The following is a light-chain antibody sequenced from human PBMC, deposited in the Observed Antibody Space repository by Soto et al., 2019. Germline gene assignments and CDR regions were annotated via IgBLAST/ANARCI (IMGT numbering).Light chain of an antibody. CDR1: QGMSSY. CDR3: QQSYSTPLT. CDR2: AAS. Sequence: DIQMTQSPSSLSASLGDRVTITCRASQGMSSYLNWYQQKPGKAPKLLIYAASSLQSRVPSRFSCSGAGTEFTLTSSSLQPEDFATYYCQQSYSTPLTLGGGTKVEIK. V-gene: IGKV1-39*01. J-gene: IGKJ4*02.